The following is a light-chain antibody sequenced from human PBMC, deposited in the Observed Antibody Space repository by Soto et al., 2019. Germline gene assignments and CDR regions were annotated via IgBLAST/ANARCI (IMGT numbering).Light chain of an antibody. CDR1: ETINNY. CDR3: QQSYTTPWT. CDR2: AAS. V-gene: IGKV1-39*01. Sequence: DIRMTQSPSSLSVSVGDGVTITCRASETINNYLNWYQQKPGRAPKLLIHAASNLQSGVPSRFSGSGSGTDFTLTISSLQPEDFATYSCQQSYTTPWTFGLGTRVEI. J-gene: IGKJ1*01.